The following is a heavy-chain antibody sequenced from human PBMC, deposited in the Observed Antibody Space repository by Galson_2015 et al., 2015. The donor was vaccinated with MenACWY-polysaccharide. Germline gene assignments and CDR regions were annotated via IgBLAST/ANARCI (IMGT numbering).Heavy chain of an antibody. D-gene: IGHD6-19*01. J-gene: IGHJ4*02. V-gene: IGHV2-5*02. Sequence: PALVKPTQTLTLTCTFSGFSLSTSGVGVGWIRQPPGKALEWLALIYWDADKRYSPSLKSRLTITKDTSKNQVVLTMTNMDPVDTATYYCAHKPGAVAGNHGLYYFDYWGQGTLVTVSS. CDR2: IYWDADK. CDR1: GFSLSTSGVG. CDR3: AHKPGAVAGNHGLYYFDY.